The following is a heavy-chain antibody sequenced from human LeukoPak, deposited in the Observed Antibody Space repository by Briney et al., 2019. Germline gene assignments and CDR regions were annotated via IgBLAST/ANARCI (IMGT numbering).Heavy chain of an antibody. V-gene: IGHV4-39*01. CDR1: GGSVSSSSYY. Sequence: SETLSLTCTVSGGSVSSSSYYWGWIRQPPGKGLEWIGSIYYSGSTYYNPSLKSRVTISLDTSKNQFSLKLSSVTAADTAVYYCARRVAVAASASFDYWGQGTLVTVSS. J-gene: IGHJ4*02. CDR2: IYYSGST. CDR3: ARRVAVAASASFDY. D-gene: IGHD6-19*01.